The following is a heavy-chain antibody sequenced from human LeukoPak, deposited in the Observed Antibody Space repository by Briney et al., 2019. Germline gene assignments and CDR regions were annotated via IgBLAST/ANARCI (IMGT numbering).Heavy chain of an antibody. J-gene: IGHJ4*02. CDR2: IKSKTDGGTT. D-gene: IGHD4-17*01. CDR1: GFSFSNAW. V-gene: IGHV3-15*01. CDR3: ARASGYGDYALDY. Sequence: GGSLRLSCAASGFSFSNAWMSWVRQAPGKGLEWVGRIKSKTDGGTTDYAAPVKGRFTISRDNSKNTLYLQMNSLRAEDTAVYYCARASGYGDYALDYWGQGTLVTVSS.